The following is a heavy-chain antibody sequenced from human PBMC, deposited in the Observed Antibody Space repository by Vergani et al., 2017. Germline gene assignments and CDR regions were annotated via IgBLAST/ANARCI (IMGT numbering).Heavy chain of an antibody. CDR3: TAEKEVDFYYSYCLMDA. CDR1: EFTFSDFW. J-gene: IGHJ6*03. V-gene: IGHV3-15*01. D-gene: IGHD3/OR15-3a*01. CDR2: IKSNADGGSS. Sequence: EGQLVESGGGLVKPGGSLRLSCAASEFTFSDFWMSWVRQAPGKGLEWVARIKSNADGGSSDYAAYVKGRFIISRDEYKNFLYLQMNSLKIEDTAMYFCTAEKEVDFYYSYCLMDAWGKGTTVTVSS.